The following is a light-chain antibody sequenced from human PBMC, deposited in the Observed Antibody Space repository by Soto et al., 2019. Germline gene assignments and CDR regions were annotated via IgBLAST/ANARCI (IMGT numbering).Light chain of an antibody. CDR3: CSYAGSSTPLI. V-gene: IGLV2-23*02. CDR2: EVS. Sequence: QSVLTQPASVSGSLGQSITISCTGTSSDVGSYNLVSWYQQHPGKAPKLMIYEVSKRPSGVSNRFSGSKSGNTASLTISGPQAEDEADYYCCSYAGSSTPLIFGTGTKVTVL. CDR1: SSDVGSYNL. J-gene: IGLJ1*01.